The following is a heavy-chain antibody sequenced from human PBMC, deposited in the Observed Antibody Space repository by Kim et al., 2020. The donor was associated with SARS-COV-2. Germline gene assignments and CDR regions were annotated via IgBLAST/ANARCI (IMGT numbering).Heavy chain of an antibody. V-gene: IGHV5-51*01. CDR3: ASLLRDYYGSGEDAFDI. CDR1: GYSFTSYW. D-gene: IGHD3-10*01. Sequence: GESLKIPCKGSGYSFTSYWIGWVRQMPGKGLEWMGIIYPGDSDTRYSPSFQGQVTISADKSISTAYLQWSSLKASDTAMYYCASLLRDYYGSGEDAFDIWGQGTMVTVSS. J-gene: IGHJ3*02. CDR2: IYPGDSDT.